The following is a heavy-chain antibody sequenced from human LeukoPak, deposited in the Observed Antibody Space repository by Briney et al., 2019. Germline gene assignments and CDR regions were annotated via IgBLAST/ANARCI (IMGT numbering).Heavy chain of an antibody. Sequence: GGSLRLSCAASGFTFSNAWMSWVRQAPGKGLEWVGRIKSKTDGGTTDYAAPVKGRFTISRDDSKNTLYLQMNSLKTEDTAIYYCTTRKNGYYYGSGSYSYYFDYWGQGTLVTVSS. V-gene: IGHV3-15*01. CDR3: TTRKNGYYYGSGSYSYYFDY. J-gene: IGHJ4*02. D-gene: IGHD3-10*01. CDR1: GFTFSNAW. CDR2: IKSKTDGGTT.